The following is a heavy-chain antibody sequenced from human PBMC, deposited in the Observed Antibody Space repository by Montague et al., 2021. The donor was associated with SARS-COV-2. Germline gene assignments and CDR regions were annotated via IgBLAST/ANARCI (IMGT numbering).Heavy chain of an antibody. D-gene: IGHD1-26*01. V-gene: IGHV2-5*02. CDR3: AHRRGLLLSDAFCI. J-gene: IGHJ3*02. Sequence: PALVKPTQTLTLTCTFSGFSLSTSGVGVGWIRQPPGKTLEWLALIYWDDDKRYSPSLKSRLTITKDTPKNQVVLTMTNMDPVDTATYYCAHRRGLLLSDAFCIWGEGKMVAVSS. CDR2: IYWDDDK. CDR1: GFSLSTSGVG.